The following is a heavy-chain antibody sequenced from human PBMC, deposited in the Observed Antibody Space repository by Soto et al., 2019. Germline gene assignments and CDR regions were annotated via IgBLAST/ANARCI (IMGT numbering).Heavy chain of an antibody. CDR1: GFTFSSYS. V-gene: IGHV3-48*01. J-gene: IGHJ5*02. CDR3: AKLPWADYGGIFDP. D-gene: IGHD4-17*01. CDR2: ITSSGTTV. Sequence: GGSLRLSCAASGFTFSSYSLNWVRQAPGKGLEWVSYITSSGTTVYYADSVRGRFTISRDNAKNSLYLQMNSLRAEDTAVYYCAKLPWADYGGIFDPWGQGTLVTVSS.